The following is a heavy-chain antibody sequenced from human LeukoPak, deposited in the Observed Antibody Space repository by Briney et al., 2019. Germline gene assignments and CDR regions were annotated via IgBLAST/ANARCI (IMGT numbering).Heavy chain of an antibody. V-gene: IGHV4-59*01. J-gene: IGHJ6*03. CDR3: ARGFGGYYYYYMDV. D-gene: IGHD3-10*01. CDR1: GGSISSYY. Sequence: SETLSLTCTVSGGSISSYYWSWIRQPPGKGLKWIGNIYYSGSTNYNPSLKSRVTISVDTSKNQFSLKLSSVTAADTAVYYCARGFGGYYYYYMDVWGKGTTVTISS. CDR2: IYYSGST.